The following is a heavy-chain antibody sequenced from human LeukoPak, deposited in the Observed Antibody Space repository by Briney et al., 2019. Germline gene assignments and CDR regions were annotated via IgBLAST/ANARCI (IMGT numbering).Heavy chain of an antibody. Sequence: GASVKVSCKASGYTFTSYGISWVRQAPGQGLEWMGWISAYNGNTNYAQKLQGRVTMTTDTSTSTAYMELRSLRSDDTAVYYCARDPGIAAAAHRGPGGDYWGQGTLVTVSS. CDR1: GYTFTSYG. J-gene: IGHJ4*02. V-gene: IGHV1-18*01. D-gene: IGHD6-13*01. CDR2: ISAYNGNT. CDR3: ARDPGIAAAAHRGPGGDY.